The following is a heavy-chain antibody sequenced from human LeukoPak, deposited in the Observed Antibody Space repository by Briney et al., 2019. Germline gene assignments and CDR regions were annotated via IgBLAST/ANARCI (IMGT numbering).Heavy chain of an antibody. J-gene: IGHJ6*03. V-gene: IGHV4-61*02. CDR2: IYTSGST. CDR1: GGSISSGSYY. Sequence: SETLSLTCTVSGGSISSGSYYWSWIRQPAGKGLEWVGRIYTSGSTNYNPSLKSRVTISVDTSKNQFSLKLSSVTAADTAVYYCARESSNYYGSGSYPYYYYYYMDVWGKGTTVTVSS. CDR3: ARESSNYYGSGSYPYYYYYYMDV. D-gene: IGHD3-10*01.